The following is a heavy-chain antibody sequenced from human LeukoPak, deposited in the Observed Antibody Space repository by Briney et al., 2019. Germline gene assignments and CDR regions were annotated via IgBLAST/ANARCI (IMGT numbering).Heavy chain of an antibody. CDR1: GGSISSGGYY. D-gene: IGHD2-15*01. V-gene: IGHV4-30-4*08. Sequence: SQTLSLTCTVSGGSISSGGYYWSWIRQHPGKGLEWIGYIYYSGSTYYNPSLKSRVTISVDTSKNQFSLKLSSVTAADTAVYYCAREGGVYCSGGSCTAQPFDYWGQGTLVTVSS. CDR3: AREGGVYCSGGSCTAQPFDY. J-gene: IGHJ4*02. CDR2: IYYSGST.